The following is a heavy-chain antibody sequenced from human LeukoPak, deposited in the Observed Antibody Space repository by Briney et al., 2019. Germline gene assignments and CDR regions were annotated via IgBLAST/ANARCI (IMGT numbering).Heavy chain of an antibody. V-gene: IGHV3-49*04. CDR2: IRSKAYGGTT. Sequence: GTLTLSCTASGFSIGDHALSWVRQAPGKGLEWVGFIRSKAYGGTTEYDASVQGTFPISRDGSKSIAYLQMNSLRTEDTAVYYCAGGRWLQLLHYWGQGTLVTVSS. J-gene: IGHJ4*02. CDR3: AGGRWLQLLHY. CDR1: GFSIGDHA. D-gene: IGHD5-24*01.